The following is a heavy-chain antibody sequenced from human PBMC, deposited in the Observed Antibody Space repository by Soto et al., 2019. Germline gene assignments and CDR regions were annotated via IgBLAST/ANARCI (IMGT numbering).Heavy chain of an antibody. J-gene: IGHJ5*02. Sequence: PSETLSLTCTVSGGSISSYYWSWIRQPPGKGLEWIGYIYYSGSTNYNPSLKSRVTISVDTSKNQFSLKLSSVTAADTAVYYCARPTYNSGSPFDPWGQGTLVTVSS. CDR1: GGSISSYY. CDR3: ARPTYNSGSPFDP. V-gene: IGHV4-59*01. D-gene: IGHD1-20*01. CDR2: IYYSGST.